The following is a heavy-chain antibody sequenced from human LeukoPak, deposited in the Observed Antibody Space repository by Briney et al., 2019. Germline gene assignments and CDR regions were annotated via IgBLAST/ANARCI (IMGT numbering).Heavy chain of an antibody. V-gene: IGHV3-74*01. D-gene: IGHD3-10*01. CDR3: ARGSRSYGQRALDI. J-gene: IGHJ3*02. CDR2: INRAGSNT. CDR1: GFTFTSYW. Sequence: PGGSLRLSCAGSGFTFTSYWMHWVRQAPGKGLVWVSLINRAGSNTIYADSVKGRFTIPRDNAKTTLYLQMNSLRAEDTAVYYCARGSRSYGQRALDIWGQGTMGTVSS.